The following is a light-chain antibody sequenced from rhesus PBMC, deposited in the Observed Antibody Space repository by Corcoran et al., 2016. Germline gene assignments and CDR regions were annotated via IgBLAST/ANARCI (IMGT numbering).Light chain of an antibody. J-gene: IGKJ4*01. CDR3: QQHNSYPLT. CDR2: DAT. Sequence: DIQMTQSPSSLSASVGDTVTITCQASQGISKYLAWYQQKPGKAPTLLIYDATTLQSGVPSRFSGSGSGTEFTLTISSLQPEEFATYYCQQHNSYPLTFGGGTKVELK. V-gene: IGKV1-25*01. CDR1: QGISKY.